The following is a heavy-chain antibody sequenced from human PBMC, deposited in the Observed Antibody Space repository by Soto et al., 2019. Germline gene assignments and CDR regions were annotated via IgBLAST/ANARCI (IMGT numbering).Heavy chain of an antibody. D-gene: IGHD6-19*01. CDR2: INAGNGNT. J-gene: IGHJ6*02. V-gene: IGHV1-3*01. CDR3: ARDFGRQWLVTLFADV. CDR1: GYTFTSYA. Sequence: ASVKVSCKASGYTFTSYAMHWVRQAPGQMLEWMGWINAGNGNTKYSQKLQGRVTMTTDTSTSTAYMELRSLRSDDTAVYYCARDFGRQWLVTLFADVWGQGTTVTV.